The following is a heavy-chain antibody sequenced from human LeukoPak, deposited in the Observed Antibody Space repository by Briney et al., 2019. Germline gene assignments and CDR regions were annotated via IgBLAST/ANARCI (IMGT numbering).Heavy chain of an antibody. J-gene: IGHJ4*02. Sequence: ASVKVSCKASGYIFISYAMHWVRQAPGQRLEWMGWITAGNGNTKYSQKFQGRVTITRDTSASTAYMELSSLRSEDTAVYYCARHSSSWYSGGDYWGQGTLVTVSS. D-gene: IGHD6-13*01. CDR2: ITAGNGNT. V-gene: IGHV1-3*01. CDR1: GYIFISYA. CDR3: ARHSSSWYSGGDY.